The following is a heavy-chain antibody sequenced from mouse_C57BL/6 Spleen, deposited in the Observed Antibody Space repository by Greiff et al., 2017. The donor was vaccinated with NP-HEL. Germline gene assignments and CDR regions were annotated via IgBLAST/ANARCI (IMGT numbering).Heavy chain of an antibody. CDR3: ARGGSNYMAWFAY. CDR2: INPSNGGT. J-gene: IGHJ3*01. D-gene: IGHD2-5*01. CDR1: GYTFTSYW. V-gene: IGHV1-53*01. Sequence: VQLQQPGTELVKPGASVKLSCKASGYTFTSYWMHWVKQRPGQGLEWIGNINPSNGGTNYNEKFKSKATLTVDKSSSTAYMQLSSLTSEDSAVYYCARGGSNYMAWFAYWGQGTLVTVSA.